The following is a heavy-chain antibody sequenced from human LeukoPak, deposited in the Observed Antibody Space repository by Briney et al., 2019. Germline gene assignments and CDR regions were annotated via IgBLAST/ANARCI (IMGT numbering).Heavy chain of an antibody. CDR1: GGSISSYY. V-gene: IGHV4-59*01. J-gene: IGHJ4*02. Sequence: SETLSLTCIVPGGSISSYYWSWIRQPPGKGLEWIGYIYYSGSANYNPSLRSRVIISVDTSENHFSLKLSSVTAADAAVYYCARDKSGGSRLDSWGQGTLVTVSS. D-gene: IGHD3-16*01. CDR3: ARDKSGGSRLDS. CDR2: IYYSGSA.